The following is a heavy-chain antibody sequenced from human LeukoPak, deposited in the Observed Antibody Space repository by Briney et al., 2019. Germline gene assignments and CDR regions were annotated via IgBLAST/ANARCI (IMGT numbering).Heavy chain of an antibody. Sequence: SETLSLTCTVSGGSISSSSYYWGWIRQPPGKGLEWIVSIYHSGSTYYNPSLKSRFTISVDTSKNQFPLTLSSVTAADTAVYYCARHACSSTSCYGYYYYYYMDVWGKGTTVTVSS. V-gene: IGHV4-39*06. CDR3: ARHACSSTSCYGYYYYYYMDV. CDR1: GGSISSSSYY. CDR2: IYHSGST. J-gene: IGHJ6*03. D-gene: IGHD2-2*01.